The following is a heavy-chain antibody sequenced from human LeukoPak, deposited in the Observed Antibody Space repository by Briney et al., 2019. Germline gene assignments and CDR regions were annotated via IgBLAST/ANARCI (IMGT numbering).Heavy chain of an antibody. CDR3: ARGRLEDCSGGSCYSYYYYMDV. V-gene: IGHV1-69*06. Sequence: ASVKVSCKASGYTFTSYAISWVRQAPGQGLEWMGGIIPIFGTANYAQKFQGRVTITADKSTSTAYMELSSLRSEDTAVYYCARGRLEDCSGGSCYSYYYYMDVWGKGTTVTVSS. CDR1: GYTFTSYA. D-gene: IGHD2-15*01. CDR2: IIPIFGTA. J-gene: IGHJ6*03.